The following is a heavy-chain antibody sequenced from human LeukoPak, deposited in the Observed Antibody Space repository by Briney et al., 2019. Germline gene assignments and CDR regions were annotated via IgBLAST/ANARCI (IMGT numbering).Heavy chain of an antibody. Sequence: GGSLRLSCAASGFTFSSYGMSWVRQAPGKGLEWVSAISGSGGSTYYADSVKGRFTISRDNAKNSLYLQMNSLRAEDTALYYCARADGESGYDSGYDYYYYYMDVWGKGTTVTVSS. CDR3: ARADGESGYDSGYDYYYYYMDV. D-gene: IGHD5-12*01. V-gene: IGHV3-23*01. CDR2: ISGSGGST. J-gene: IGHJ6*03. CDR1: GFTFSSYG.